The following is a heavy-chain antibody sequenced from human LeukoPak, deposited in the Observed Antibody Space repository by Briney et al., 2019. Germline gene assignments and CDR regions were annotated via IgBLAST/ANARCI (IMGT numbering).Heavy chain of an antibody. CDR2: IYYSGST. D-gene: IGHD6-13*01. Sequence: KPSETLSLTCTVSGGSISSSSYYWGWIRPPPGKGLEWIGSIYYSGSTYHNPSLKSRVTISVDTSKNQFSLKLSSVTAADTAVYYCASISSSWFWFDPWGQGTLVTVSS. CDR1: GGSISSSSYY. J-gene: IGHJ5*02. V-gene: IGHV4-39*07. CDR3: ASISSSWFWFDP.